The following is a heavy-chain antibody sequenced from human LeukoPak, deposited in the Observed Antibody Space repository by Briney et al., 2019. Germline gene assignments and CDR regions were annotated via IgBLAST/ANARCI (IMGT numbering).Heavy chain of an antibody. D-gene: IGHD2-2*02. CDR1: GYTFTSYG. CDR2: ISAYNGNT. CDR3: ARGGLYFGSAWHYFDY. V-gene: IGHV1-18*01. Sequence: ASVKVSCKASGYTFTSYGISWVRQAPGQGLEWMGWISAYNGNTNYAQKLQGRVTMTTDTSTSTAYMELSRLTSDDTAVYYCARGGLYFGSAWHYFDYWGQGSLVTVSS. J-gene: IGHJ4*02.